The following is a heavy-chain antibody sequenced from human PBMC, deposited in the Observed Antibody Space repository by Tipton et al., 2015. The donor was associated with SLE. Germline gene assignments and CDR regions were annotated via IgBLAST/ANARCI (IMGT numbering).Heavy chain of an antibody. D-gene: IGHD6-13*01. CDR3: ANADTAAGTEYCDY. J-gene: IGHJ4*02. V-gene: IGHV3-30*18. CDR2: VSYDGSNK. CDR1: RLIFSDAW. Sequence: SLRLSCEASRLIFSDAWMNWVRQAPGKGLEWVAVVSYDGSNKYYADSVKGRFTISRDNSKNTLYLQMNSLRAEDTAVYYCANADTAAGTEYCDYWGQGTLVTVSS.